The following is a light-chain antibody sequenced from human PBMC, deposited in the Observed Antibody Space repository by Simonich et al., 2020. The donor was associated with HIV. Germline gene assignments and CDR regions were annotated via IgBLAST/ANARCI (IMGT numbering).Light chain of an antibody. CDR2: GAS. Sequence: EIVLTQSPGTLSLSPGERATLSCRASQSVSSNLAWYQQKPGQAPRILIYGASTRATGIPARFSGSGSGTEFTLTISSLQSEDFAVYYCQQYNNWPPWTFGQGTKVEIK. CDR1: QSVSSN. CDR3: QQYNNWPPWT. V-gene: IGKV3-15*01. J-gene: IGKJ1*01.